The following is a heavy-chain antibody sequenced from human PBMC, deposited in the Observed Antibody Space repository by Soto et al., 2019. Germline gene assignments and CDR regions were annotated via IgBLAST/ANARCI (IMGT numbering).Heavy chain of an antibody. J-gene: IGHJ4*02. Sequence: SGPTLVNPTQTLTLTCTFSGFSLSTSGMRVSWIRQPPGKALEWLARIDWDDDKFYSTSLKTRLTISKDTSKNQVVLTMTNMDPVDTATYYRARSRPIVDYFDYWGQGTLVTVYS. V-gene: IGHV2-70*04. D-gene: IGHD3-16*02. CDR1: GFSLSTSGMR. CDR3: ARSRPIVDYFDY. CDR2: IDWDDDK.